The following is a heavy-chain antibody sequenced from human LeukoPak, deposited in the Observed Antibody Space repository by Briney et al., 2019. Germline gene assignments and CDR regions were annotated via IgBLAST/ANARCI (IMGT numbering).Heavy chain of an antibody. Sequence: PSETLSLTCSVSGDSISNSKYYWGWIRQSPGQGLEWIASIHYRDGTTYNPTLRSRITMSVDRSNNQFSLRLTSVTATDTSVYYCARQRACETMTPMCDVDYWGQGILVTVSS. CDR1: GDSISNSKYY. CDR3: ARQRACETMTPMCDVDY. CDR2: IHYRDGT. D-gene: IGHD4-17*01. J-gene: IGHJ4*02. V-gene: IGHV4-39*01.